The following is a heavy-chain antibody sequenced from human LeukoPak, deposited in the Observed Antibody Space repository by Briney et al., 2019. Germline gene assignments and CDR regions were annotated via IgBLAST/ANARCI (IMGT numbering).Heavy chain of an antibody. D-gene: IGHD2-21*02. CDR2: INQEGSKK. V-gene: IGHV3-7*01. CDR3: ARESRDLPASCSGDCNSRGDFYYYMDV. J-gene: IGHJ6*03. Sequence: GGSLRLSCVVSEFTFDWYWMSWARQAPGKGLEWVANINQEGSKKYYVDSVKGRFTISRDNDKNSLYLQMNSLRAEDTAVYYCARESRDLPASCSGDCNSRGDFYYYMDVWGKGTTVTVSS. CDR1: EFTFDWYW.